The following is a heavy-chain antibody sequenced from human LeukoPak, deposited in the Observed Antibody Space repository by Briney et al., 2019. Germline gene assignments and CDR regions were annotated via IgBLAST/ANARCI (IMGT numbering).Heavy chain of an antibody. CDR2: IYPGDSDT. CDR1: GYRYNLYW. Sequence: GDPLQLLHKRSGYRYNLYWDLDPRPIPGKALEWMGIIYPGDSDTRYSPSFQGQVTISADKSISTAYLQWSSLKASDTAMYYCARRVGQGYFDYCGQGTLVTVSS. CDR3: ARRVGQGYFDY. J-gene: IGHJ4*02. D-gene: IGHD1-26*01. V-gene: IGHV5-51*01.